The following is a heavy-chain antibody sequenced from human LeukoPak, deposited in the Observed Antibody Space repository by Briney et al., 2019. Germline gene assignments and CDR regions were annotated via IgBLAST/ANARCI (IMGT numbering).Heavy chain of an antibody. J-gene: IGHJ4*02. D-gene: IGHD2-21*02. CDR1: GFTFSSYS. V-gene: IGHV3-21*01. Sequence: KPGGSLRLSCVVSGFTFSSYSMNWVRQAPGKGLEWVSSISSSSSYIYYADSVKGRFTISRDNARNSLYLQMNSLRAEDTAVYYCARVGCGGDCYSDYWGQGTLVTVSS. CDR2: ISSSSSYI. CDR3: ARVGCGGDCYSDY.